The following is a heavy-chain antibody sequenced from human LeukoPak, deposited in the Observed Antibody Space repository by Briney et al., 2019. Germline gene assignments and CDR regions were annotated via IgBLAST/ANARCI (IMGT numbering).Heavy chain of an antibody. CDR3: ARALLWFGELGNGMDV. CDR1: GYTFTTYA. V-gene: IGHV7-4-1*02. Sequence: ASVKLSCKASGYTFTTYAMNWVRQAPGQGLEWMGWINTNTGNPTYAQGFTGRFVFSLDTSVSTAYLQIRTLKAEDTAVYYCARALLWFGELGNGMDVWGQGTTVTVSS. J-gene: IGHJ6*02. D-gene: IGHD3-10*01. CDR2: INTNTGNP.